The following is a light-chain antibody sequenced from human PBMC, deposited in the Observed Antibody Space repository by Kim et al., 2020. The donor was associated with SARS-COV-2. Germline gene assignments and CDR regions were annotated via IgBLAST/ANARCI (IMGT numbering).Light chain of an antibody. V-gene: IGKV3-20*01. CDR3: QQYGGSPT. CDR2: GAS. CDR1: QSVTNSK. Sequence: LSPGERATLSCRAGQSVTNSKLAWYQQKPGQSPRLLIYGASSRATGIPDRFSGSGSGTDFTLTINRLEPEDSAVYYCQQYGGSPTFGQGTKVDIK. J-gene: IGKJ1*01.